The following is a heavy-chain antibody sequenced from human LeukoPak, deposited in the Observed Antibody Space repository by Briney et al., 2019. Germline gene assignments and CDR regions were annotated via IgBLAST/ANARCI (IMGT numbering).Heavy chain of an antibody. J-gene: IGHJ6*04. CDR3: AELGITMIGGV. Sequence: GGSLRLSCAAAGFTFSRYGMHWVRQAPGKGLEWVSYISSSGSTIYYADSVKGRFTISRDNAKNSLYLQMNSLRAEDTAVYYCAELGITMIGGVWGKGTTVTISS. V-gene: IGHV3-48*03. CDR2: ISSSGSTI. CDR1: GFTFSRYG. D-gene: IGHD3-10*02.